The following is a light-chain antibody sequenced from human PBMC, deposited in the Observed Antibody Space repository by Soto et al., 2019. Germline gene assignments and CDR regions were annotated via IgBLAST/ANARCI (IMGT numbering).Light chain of an antibody. CDR1: QSISSW. CDR2: KAS. V-gene: IGKV1-5*03. CDR3: QQFNNYPWT. J-gene: IGKJ1*01. Sequence: IQITHSPSTLSSSVGDRVTITCRASQSISSWLAWYQQKPGKAPKLLIYKASSLESRVPSRFSGSGSGTEFTLTISSLQPDDFATYYCQQFNNYPWTFGQGTRVEIK.